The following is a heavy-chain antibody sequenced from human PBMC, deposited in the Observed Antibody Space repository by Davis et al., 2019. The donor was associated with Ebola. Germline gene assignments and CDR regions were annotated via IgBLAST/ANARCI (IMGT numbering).Heavy chain of an antibody. J-gene: IGHJ4*02. V-gene: IGHV3-73*01. CDR2: IRSKANSYAT. D-gene: IGHD5-18*01. CDR1: GFTFSGSA. CDR3: ARDRGYSYGDLDY. Sequence: GGSLRLSCAASGFTFSGSAMHWVRQASGKGLEWVGRIRSKANSYATAYAASVKGRFTISRDDSKNTAYLQMNSLRAEDTAVYYCARDRGYSYGDLDYWGQGTLVTVSS.